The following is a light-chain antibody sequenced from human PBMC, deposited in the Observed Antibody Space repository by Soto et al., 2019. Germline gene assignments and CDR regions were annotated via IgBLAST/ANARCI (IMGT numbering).Light chain of an antibody. CDR1: SSNIGSNY. J-gene: IGLJ3*02. Sequence: QSVLTQPPSASGTPGQRVTISCSGSSSNIGSNYVYWYQQLPGTAPKLLIYRNIQRPSGVPDRFSGSKSGTSASLAISGLRSEDEADYYCAAWDDSLSGVFGGGTKLTVL. CDR3: AAWDDSLSGV. V-gene: IGLV1-47*01. CDR2: RNI.